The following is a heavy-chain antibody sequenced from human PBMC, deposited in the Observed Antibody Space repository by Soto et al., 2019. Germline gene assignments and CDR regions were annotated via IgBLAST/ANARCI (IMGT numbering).Heavy chain of an antibody. V-gene: IGHV3-23*01. D-gene: IGHD3-16*01. CDR3: ARQSRGGITDY. CDR2: ISGSGDNA. CDR1: GFTFSSYV. Sequence: EVQLLESGGDLVQPGGSLRLSCTVSGFTFSSYVMSWVRQAPGKGLEWVSDISGSGDNAYYADSVKGRFIISRDNSKNTLYLQMNSLRAGDTAVYYCARQSRGGITDYWGQGTLVTVSS. J-gene: IGHJ4*02.